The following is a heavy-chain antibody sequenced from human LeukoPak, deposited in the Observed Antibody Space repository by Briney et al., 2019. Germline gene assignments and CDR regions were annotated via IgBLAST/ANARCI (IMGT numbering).Heavy chain of an antibody. Sequence: TSETLSLTCTVSGVSISSNYWSWIRQPPGKGLEWIGYIYFTGSTDYNPSLKSRVTISVDTSKNQVSLKLSSVTAADTAVYYCARSSTGYWNFDLWGRGTLVTVSA. CDR2: IYFTGST. CDR1: GVSISSNY. J-gene: IGHJ2*01. V-gene: IGHV4-59*01. CDR3: ARSSTGYWNFDL.